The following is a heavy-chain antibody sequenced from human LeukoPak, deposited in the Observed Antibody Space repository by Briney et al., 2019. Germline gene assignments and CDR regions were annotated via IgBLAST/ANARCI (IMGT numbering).Heavy chain of an antibody. V-gene: IGHV4-39*07. CDR3: ATLPTFDY. CDR1: GGSISSSHYY. CDR2: VYYSGTT. Sequence: PSETLSLTCTVSGGSISSSHYYWGWIRQPLGKGLEWIGSVYYSGTTYSNPSLKSRVTISIDTSKTHFSLRLTSVTAADTAVYYRATLPTFDYWGQGTLVTVSS. J-gene: IGHJ4*02.